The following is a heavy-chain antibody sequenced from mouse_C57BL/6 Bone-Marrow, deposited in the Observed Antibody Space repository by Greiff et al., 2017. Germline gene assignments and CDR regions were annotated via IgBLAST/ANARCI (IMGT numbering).Heavy chain of an antibody. Sequence: EVQLQESGPGLVKPSQSLSLTCSVTGYSITSGYYWNWIRQFPGNKLEWMGYISYDGSNNYNPSLKNRISITRDTSKNQFFLKLNSVTTEDTATYYCARGPYSNYVWFAYWGQGTLVTVSA. CDR1: GYSITSGYY. D-gene: IGHD2-5*01. J-gene: IGHJ3*01. V-gene: IGHV3-6*01. CDR2: ISYDGSN. CDR3: ARGPYSNYVWFAY.